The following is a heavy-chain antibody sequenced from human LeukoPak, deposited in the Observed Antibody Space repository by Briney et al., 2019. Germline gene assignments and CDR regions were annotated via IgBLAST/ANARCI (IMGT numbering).Heavy chain of an antibody. J-gene: IGHJ4*02. CDR2: ISGSNTNI. Sequence: GGSLRLSCAASRFTFSSYSMNWVRQAPGKGLEWVSYISGSNTNIKYADSVRGRFTISRDNAKNSLYLQMNSLRDEDTAVYYCVRDPEALDYWGQGTPVTVSS. V-gene: IGHV3-48*02. CDR3: VRDPEALDY. CDR1: RFTFSSYS.